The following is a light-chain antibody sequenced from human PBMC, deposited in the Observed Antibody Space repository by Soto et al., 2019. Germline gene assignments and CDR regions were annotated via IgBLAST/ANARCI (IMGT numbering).Light chain of an antibody. Sequence: QSALTQPASVSGSPGQSITISCTGTSSDVGGYNYVSWYQQHPGKAPKLMIYEVSNRPSGVSHRFSGSKSGNTASLTISGRQPEDEADYYCSSFTTSSTVVFGGGTKVTVL. V-gene: IGLV2-14*01. J-gene: IGLJ2*01. CDR1: SSDVGGYNY. CDR2: EVS. CDR3: SSFTTSSTVV.